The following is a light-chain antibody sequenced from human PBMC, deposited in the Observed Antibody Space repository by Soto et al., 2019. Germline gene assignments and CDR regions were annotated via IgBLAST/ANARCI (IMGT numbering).Light chain of an antibody. CDR1: QSVSSNY. V-gene: IGKV3-20*01. CDR2: GAS. J-gene: IGKJ5*01. CDR3: QQYGGSPSIT. Sequence: IVLAQSPGTLSLSPGDRATLSCRASQSVSSNYLAWYQQRPGQAPRLLIFGASGRATGIPDRFSGSGSGTDFTLTISRLEPEDSAVYYCQQYGGSPSITFGQGTRLEIK.